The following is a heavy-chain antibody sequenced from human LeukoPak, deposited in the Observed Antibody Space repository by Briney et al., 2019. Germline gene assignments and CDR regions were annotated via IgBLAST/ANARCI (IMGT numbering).Heavy chain of an antibody. CDR2: INENGDIA. V-gene: IGHV3-43*02. Sequence: PGGSLRLSCAASGFTFGGYAMHWVRQGPGKSLEWVSLINENGDIAYYGDSVRGRFTVSRDNAKNSLYLQMNSLTTEDTALYYCAKARWEPNFDYWGQGTLVTVSS. CDR1: GFTFGGYA. CDR3: AKARWEPNFDY. D-gene: IGHD1-26*01. J-gene: IGHJ4*02.